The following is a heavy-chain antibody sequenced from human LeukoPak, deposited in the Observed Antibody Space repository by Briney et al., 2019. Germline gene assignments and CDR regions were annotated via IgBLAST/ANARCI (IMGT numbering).Heavy chain of an antibody. D-gene: IGHD2-2*01. CDR3: ARGHIVVVPAAYSS. Sequence: GGSLRLSCAASGFTFSSYWMSWVRQAPGKGLEWVANIKQDGSEKYYVASVKGRFTISRDNTKNSLYLQMNSLRAEDTAVYYCARGHIVVVPAAYSSWGQGTLVTVSS. J-gene: IGHJ5*02. CDR1: GFTFSSYW. V-gene: IGHV3-7*01. CDR2: IKQDGSEK.